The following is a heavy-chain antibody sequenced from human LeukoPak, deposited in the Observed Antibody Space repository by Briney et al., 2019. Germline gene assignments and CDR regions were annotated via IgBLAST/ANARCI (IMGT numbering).Heavy chain of an antibody. CDR1: GYSFTNYW. Sequence: GESLMISCKVSGYSFTNYWIGWVRQKPGKGPEWMGIIYPSDSDTRYSPSFQGQVTISADKSISTAYLQWTSLKASDTAMYYCARHAKAYGSSCDYWGQGTLVTVSS. V-gene: IGHV5-51*01. D-gene: IGHD6-13*01. CDR2: IYPSDSDT. J-gene: IGHJ4*02. CDR3: ARHAKAYGSSCDY.